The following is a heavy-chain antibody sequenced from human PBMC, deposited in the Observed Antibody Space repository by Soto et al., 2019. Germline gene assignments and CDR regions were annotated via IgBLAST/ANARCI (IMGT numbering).Heavy chain of an antibody. CDR3: ASDAGSWGY. CDR1: GFTFSDYS. Sequence: EVQLVESGGGLVQPGGSLRLSCAASGFTFSDYSMDWVRQAPGKGLEWVSYISSSSSTIYYADSVKGRFTISRDNAKNSLYLQMNSLRDDDTAVYYCASDAGSWGYWGQGTLVTVSS. CDR2: ISSSSSTI. V-gene: IGHV3-48*02. D-gene: IGHD3-10*01. J-gene: IGHJ4*02.